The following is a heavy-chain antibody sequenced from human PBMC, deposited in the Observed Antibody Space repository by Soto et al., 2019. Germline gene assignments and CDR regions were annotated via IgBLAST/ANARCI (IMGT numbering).Heavy chain of an antibody. J-gene: IGHJ1*01. CDR3: ARDPRSITGTTSSEDFQH. Sequence: QAQLMQSGAEVKEPGSSVKVSCKASGGTFSGYAISWVRQAPGQGLEWLGGIIPIFGITNYAQKFQNRLTIAADESSATVYMDLISLTSEDSAIYYCARDPRSITGTTSSEDFQHWGQGTLVSVS. D-gene: IGHD1-1*01. V-gene: IGHV1-69*01. CDR2: IIPIFGIT. CDR1: GGTFSGYA.